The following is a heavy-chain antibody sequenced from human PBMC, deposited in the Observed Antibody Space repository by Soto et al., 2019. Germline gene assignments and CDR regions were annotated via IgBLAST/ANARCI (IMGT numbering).Heavy chain of an antibody. Sequence: QVQLQESGPGLVKPSDTLSLTCAVSGYYISSNNWWGWIRQPPGKGLEWIGHIHYSGSTYHNPSLKRPVTMSVDTSKNQFALKLTSVTAVDTAVYFCVSGVAARPEYFDFWGQGTLVTVSS. CDR2: IHYSGST. D-gene: IGHD6-6*01. CDR3: VSGVAARPEYFDF. V-gene: IGHV4-28*01. CDR1: GYYISSNNW. J-gene: IGHJ4*02.